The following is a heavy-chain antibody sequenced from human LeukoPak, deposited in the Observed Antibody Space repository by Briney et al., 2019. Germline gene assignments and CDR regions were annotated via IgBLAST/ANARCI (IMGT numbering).Heavy chain of an antibody. J-gene: IGHJ4*02. CDR2: IIPIFGIA. Sequence: GSSVKVSCKASGGTFSSYAISWVRQAPGQGLEWMGRIIPIFGIANYAQKFQGRVTITADKFTSTAYTELSSLRSEDTAVYYCAREGEITGTTGSFDYWGQGTLVTVSS. CDR3: AREGEITGTTGSFDY. D-gene: IGHD1-7*01. V-gene: IGHV1-69*04. CDR1: GGTFSSYA.